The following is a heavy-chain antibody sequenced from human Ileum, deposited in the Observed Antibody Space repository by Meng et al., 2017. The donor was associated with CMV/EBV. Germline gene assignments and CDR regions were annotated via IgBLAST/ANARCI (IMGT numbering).Heavy chain of an antibody. D-gene: IGHD3-10*01. Sequence: VQRVGPAGVLVQPGGSLRLACAASGFTFSSYWMHWVRQAPGKGLVWVSRITSYDTTTAYADSVKGRFTISRDNAKNTLFLQMDSLRAEDTAIYYCARSSYPYFFDYWGQGTLVTVSS. J-gene: IGHJ4*02. V-gene: IGHV3-74*01. CDR2: ITSYDTTT. CDR1: GFTFSSYW. CDR3: ARSSYPYFFDY.